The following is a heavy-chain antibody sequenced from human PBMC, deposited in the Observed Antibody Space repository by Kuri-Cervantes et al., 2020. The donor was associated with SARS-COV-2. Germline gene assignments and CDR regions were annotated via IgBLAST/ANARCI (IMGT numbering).Heavy chain of an antibody. CDR2: INSDGSST. J-gene: IGHJ5*02. CDR1: GFTFGDYA. V-gene: IGHV3-74*01. Sequence: GESLKISCTASGFTFGDYAMSWFRQAPGKGLVWVSRINSDGSSTSYADSVKGRFTISRDNAKDTLYLQMNSLRAEDTAVYYCARGPLYSSSWYDWFDPWGQGTLVTVSS. CDR3: ARGPLYSSSWYDWFDP. D-gene: IGHD6-13*01.